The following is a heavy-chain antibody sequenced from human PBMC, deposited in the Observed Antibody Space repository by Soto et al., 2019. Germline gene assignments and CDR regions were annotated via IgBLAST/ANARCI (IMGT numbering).Heavy chain of an antibody. V-gene: IGHV4-31*03. CDR3: ARDVSVVVAASNEYYFDY. CDR2: IYYSGST. D-gene: IGHD2-15*01. CDR1: GGSIISGAYY. J-gene: IGHJ4*02. Sequence: QVQLQESGPGLVKPSQTLSLTCTVSGGSIISGAYYWSWIRQRPGKGLEWIGYIYYSGSTHYNPSLKIRLSISVGTSKNQFSLNLSSVTAADTAVYYCARDVSVVVAASNEYYFDYWGQGTLVTVSS.